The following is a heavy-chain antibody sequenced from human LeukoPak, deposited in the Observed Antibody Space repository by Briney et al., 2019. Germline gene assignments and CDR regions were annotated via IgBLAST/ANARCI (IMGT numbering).Heavy chain of an antibody. Sequence: SETLSLTCTVSGGSISSYYWSWIRQPPGKGLEWIGYIYYSGTTNYNPSLKSRVTISVDASKTQFSLKLNSVTAADTAVYYCARGSRELYYFDYWGQGTLVTVSS. CDR3: ARGSRELYYFDY. V-gene: IGHV4-59*01. CDR1: GGSISSYY. D-gene: IGHD1-7*01. CDR2: IYYSGTT. J-gene: IGHJ4*02.